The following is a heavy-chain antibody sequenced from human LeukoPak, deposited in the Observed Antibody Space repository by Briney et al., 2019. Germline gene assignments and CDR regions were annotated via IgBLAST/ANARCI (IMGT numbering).Heavy chain of an antibody. Sequence: GGSLRLSCAASGFTFSDYYMSWIRQAPGKGLEWVSYISSSGSTIYYADSVKGRFTISRDNAKNSLHLQMNSLRAEDTAVYYCARGSIAAPEYFQHWGQGTLVTVSS. D-gene: IGHD6-6*01. V-gene: IGHV3-11*01. CDR2: ISSSGSTI. J-gene: IGHJ1*01. CDR3: ARGSIAAPEYFQH. CDR1: GFTFSDYY.